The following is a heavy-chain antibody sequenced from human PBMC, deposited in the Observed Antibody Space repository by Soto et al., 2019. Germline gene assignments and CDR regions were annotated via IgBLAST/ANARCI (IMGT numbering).Heavy chain of an antibody. CDR1: GGSISSSSYY. J-gene: IGHJ4*02. V-gene: IGHV4-39*01. CDR3: ARHEYYDFWSGYWIGGYFDY. CDR2: IYYSGST. Sequence: SETLSLTCTVSGGSISSSSYYWGWIRQPPGKGLEWIGSIYYSGSTYYNPSLKSRVTISVDTSKNQFSLKLSSVTAADTAVYYCARHEYYDFWSGYWIGGYFDYWGQGTLVTVSS. D-gene: IGHD3-3*01.